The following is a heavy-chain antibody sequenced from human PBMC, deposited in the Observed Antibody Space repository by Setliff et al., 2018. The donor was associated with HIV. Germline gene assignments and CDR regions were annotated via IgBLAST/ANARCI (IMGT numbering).Heavy chain of an antibody. J-gene: IGHJ4*02. Sequence: GGSLRLSCAASGFTFSTSCMHWVRRAPGKGLEWISSISYRSSYIYYSDSVKGRFTISRDNSKNTLYLQMNSLRAEDTAVYYCAKDNLYGGNSAVFDYWGQGTLVTVSS. V-gene: IGHV3-21*01. CDR1: GFTFSTSC. D-gene: IGHD4-17*01. CDR3: AKDNLYGGNSAVFDY. CDR2: ISYRSSYI.